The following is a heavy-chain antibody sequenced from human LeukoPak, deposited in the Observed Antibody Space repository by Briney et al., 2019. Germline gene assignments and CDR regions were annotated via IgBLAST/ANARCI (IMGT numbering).Heavy chain of an antibody. J-gene: IGHJ6*03. V-gene: IGHV1-2*02. D-gene: IGHD2-2*01. CDR1: GYTFTGYY. Sequence: ASVKVSCKASGYTFTGYYMHWVRQAPGQGLEWMGWINPNSGGTNYAQKFQGRVTMTRDTSISTAYMELSRLRSEDTAVYYCARGGPAARRLNYYYMDVWGKGTTVTVSS. CDR2: INPNSGGT. CDR3: ARGGPAARRLNYYYMDV.